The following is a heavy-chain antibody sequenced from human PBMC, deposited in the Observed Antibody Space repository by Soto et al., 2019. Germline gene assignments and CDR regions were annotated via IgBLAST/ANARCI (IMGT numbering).Heavy chain of an antibody. CDR1: GFTFSSYA. Sequence: GSLRLSGSASGFTFSSYAMSWVRQAAGKGLEWVSVISGSGGSTYYADSVKVRFTISRDNSKNTLYLQMNSLRAEDTAVYYCAKAGGVDVWGQGTTVTVSS. V-gene: IGHV3-23*01. CDR3: AKAGGVDV. J-gene: IGHJ6*02. CDR2: ISGSGGST.